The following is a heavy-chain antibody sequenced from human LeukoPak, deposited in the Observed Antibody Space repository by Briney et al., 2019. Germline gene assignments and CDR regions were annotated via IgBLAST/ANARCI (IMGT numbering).Heavy chain of an antibody. CDR3: ARRIYHDYYDSSGYYFDY. CDR1: GYSISSGYY. D-gene: IGHD3-22*01. J-gene: IGHJ4*02. CDR2: IYHSGST. V-gene: IGHV4-38-2*01. Sequence: SETLSLTCAVSGYSISSGYYRGWIRQPPGKGLEWIGSIYHSGSTYYNPSLKSRVTISVDTSKNQFSLKLSSVTAADTAVYYCARRIYHDYYDSSGYYFDYWGQGTLVTVSS.